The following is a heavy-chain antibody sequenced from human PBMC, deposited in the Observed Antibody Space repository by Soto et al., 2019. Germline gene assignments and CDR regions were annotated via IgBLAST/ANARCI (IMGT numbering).Heavy chain of an antibody. D-gene: IGHD6-6*01. CDR1: GGSSSGYY. Sequence: PETLSLTCAVYGGSSSGYYWNWIRQLPEKGLEWIGELNRSGSNNYNPSLKGRVAISVDTSKNQFSLKLSSVTAADTAVYFCTRGSIVARRGEYYQYTDVPTKGTTVTLSS. CDR2: LNRSGSN. CDR3: TRGSIVARRGEYYQYTDV. J-gene: IGHJ6*03. V-gene: IGHV4-34*01.